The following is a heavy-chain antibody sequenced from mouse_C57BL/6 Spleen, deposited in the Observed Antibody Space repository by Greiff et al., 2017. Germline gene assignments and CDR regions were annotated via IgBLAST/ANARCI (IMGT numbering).Heavy chain of an antibody. Sequence: VQLQQSGGDLVTPGGSLKLSCAASGFTFSSYGLSWVRQTPDKRLEWVATISSGGSYTYYPDSVKGRFTISRDNAKNTLYLQMSSLKSEDTAMYYCARRYGNYFDYWGQGTTLTVSS. V-gene: IGHV5-6*01. CDR3: ARRYGNYFDY. CDR1: GFTFSSYG. D-gene: IGHD2-1*01. CDR2: ISSGGSYT. J-gene: IGHJ2*01.